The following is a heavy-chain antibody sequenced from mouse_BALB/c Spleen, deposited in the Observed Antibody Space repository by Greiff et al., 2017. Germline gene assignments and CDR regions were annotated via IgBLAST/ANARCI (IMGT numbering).Heavy chain of an antibody. D-gene: IGHD2-3*01. J-gene: IGHJ4*01. CDR3: ARDAGDGYLDY. CDR1: GFTFSDFY. Sequence: EVMLVESGGGLVQPGGSLRLSCATSGFTFSDFYMDWVRQPPGKRLEWIAASRNKANDYTTEYSASVKGRFIVSRDTSQSILYLQMNALRAEDAAIYCCARDAGDGYLDYWGQGTSVTVSS. V-gene: IGHV7-1*02. CDR2: SRNKANDYTT.